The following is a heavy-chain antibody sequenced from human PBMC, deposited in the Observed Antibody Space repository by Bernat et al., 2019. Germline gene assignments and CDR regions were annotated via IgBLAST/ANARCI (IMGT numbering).Heavy chain of an antibody. Sequence: QVQLVQSGAEVKKPAASVKVSCKASGYTFTDYYIHWVRQAPGQGLEWMGWINPHSGATNYVQKFQDRVTMTRDTSISTAYMELSRLRSDDAAVYYCARDRGDVAIVWGQGTLVTVSS. CDR3: ARDRGDVAIV. J-gene: IGHJ4*02. CDR1: GYTFTDYY. D-gene: IGHD2-21*02. CDR2: INPHSGAT. V-gene: IGHV1-2*02.